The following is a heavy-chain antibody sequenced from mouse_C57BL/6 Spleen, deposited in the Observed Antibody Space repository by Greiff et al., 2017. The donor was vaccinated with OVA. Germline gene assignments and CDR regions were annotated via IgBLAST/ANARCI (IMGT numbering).Heavy chain of an antibody. CDR2: IDPSDSYT. Sequence: VKLQQPGAELVMPGASVKLSCKASGYTFTSYWMHWVKQRPGQGLEWIGEIDPSDSYTNYNQKFKGKSTLTVDKSSSTAYMQLSSLTSEDSAVYYCARWGLPYWYFDVWGTGTTVTVSS. V-gene: IGHV1-69*01. D-gene: IGHD3-3*01. CDR1: GYTFTSYW. CDR3: ARWGLPYWYFDV. J-gene: IGHJ1*03.